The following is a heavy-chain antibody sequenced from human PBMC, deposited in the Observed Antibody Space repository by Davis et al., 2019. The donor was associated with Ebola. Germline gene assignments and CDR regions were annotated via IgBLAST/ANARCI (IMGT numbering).Heavy chain of an antibody. CDR3: TNAPQYGDYDY. J-gene: IGHJ4*02. CDR1: GFTISGSA. V-gene: IGHV3-73*01. D-gene: IGHD4-17*01. CDR2: ISSKANSYAT. Sequence: PGGSLRLSCAASGFTISGSAMHWVRQAPGKGLEWVGRISSKANSYATAYAASVKGRSTISRDDSKKTAYLQMNSLKTEDTAVYYCTNAPQYGDYDYWGQGTLVTVSS.